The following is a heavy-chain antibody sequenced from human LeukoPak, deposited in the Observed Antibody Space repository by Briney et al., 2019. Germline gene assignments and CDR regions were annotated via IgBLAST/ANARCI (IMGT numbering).Heavy chain of an antibody. J-gene: IGHJ4*02. Sequence: SETLSLTCTVSGGSISSYYWSWIRQPPGKGLEWIGYIYYSGSTNYNPSLKSRVTISVATSKNKFSMKLRSVTAADTDVYYCATAVVSSGWTIDSWGQGTLVTVSS. CDR2: IYYSGST. D-gene: IGHD6-19*01. CDR1: GGSISSYY. CDR3: ATAVVSSGWTIDS. V-gene: IGHV4-59*08.